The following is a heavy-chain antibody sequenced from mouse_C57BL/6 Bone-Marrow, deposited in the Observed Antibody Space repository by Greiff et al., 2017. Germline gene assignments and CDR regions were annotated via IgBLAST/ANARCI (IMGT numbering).Heavy chain of an antibody. CDR3: ENDLLWLRRYYYAMDY. D-gene: IGHD2-2*01. J-gene: IGHJ4*01. Sequence: EVKLVESGPELVKPGASVKMSCKASGYTFTDYNMHWVKQSHGKSLEWIGYINPNNGGTSYNQKFKGKATLTVNKSSSTAYMELRSLTSEDSAVYYCENDLLWLRRYYYAMDYWGQGTSVTVSS. V-gene: IGHV1-22*01. CDR1: GYTFTDYN. CDR2: INPNNGGT.